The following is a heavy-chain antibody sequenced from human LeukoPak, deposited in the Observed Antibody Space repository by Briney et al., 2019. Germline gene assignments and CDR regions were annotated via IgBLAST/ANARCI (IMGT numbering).Heavy chain of an antibody. Sequence: SVKVSCKASGGTFSSYAISWVRQAPGQGLEWMGRIIPILGIANYAQKFQGRVTITADKSTSKAYMELSSLRSEDTAVYYCAIVPAGYCSSTSCYKEESNWFDPWGQGTLVTVSS. D-gene: IGHD2-2*02. CDR3: AIVPAGYCSSTSCYKEESNWFDP. J-gene: IGHJ5*02. CDR1: GGTFSSYA. CDR2: IIPILGIA. V-gene: IGHV1-69*04.